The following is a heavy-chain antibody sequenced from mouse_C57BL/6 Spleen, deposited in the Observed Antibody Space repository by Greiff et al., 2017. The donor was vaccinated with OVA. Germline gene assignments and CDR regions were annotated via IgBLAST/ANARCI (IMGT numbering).Heavy chain of an antibody. D-gene: IGHD3-1*01. CDR2: IYPGSGST. Sequence: QVQLQQSGAELVKPGASVKMSCKASGYTFTSYWITWVKQRPGQGLEWIGDIYPGSGSTNYNEKFKSKATLTVDTSSSTAYMQLSSLPSEDSAVYDCARVGLPYYYAMDYWGQGTSVTVSS. CDR3: ARVGLPYYYAMDY. V-gene: IGHV1-55*01. J-gene: IGHJ4*01. CDR1: GYTFTSYW.